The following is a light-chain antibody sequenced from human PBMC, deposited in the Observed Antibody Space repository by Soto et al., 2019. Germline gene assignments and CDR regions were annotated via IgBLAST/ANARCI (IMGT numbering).Light chain of an antibody. V-gene: IGKV3-11*01. J-gene: IGKJ1*01. CDR2: DAS. Sequence: EIVMTQSPATLSLSPGERATFSCRDWQSVSSYLAWYQQKPGQAPRLLIYDASNRATDIPARFSGSGSGTDFTLTISSLDPEDFAVYYCQQRSTWPWTFGQGTKVEIK. CDR1: QSVSSY. CDR3: QQRSTWPWT.